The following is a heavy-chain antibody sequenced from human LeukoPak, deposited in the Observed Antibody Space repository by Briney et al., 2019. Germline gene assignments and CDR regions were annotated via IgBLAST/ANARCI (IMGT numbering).Heavy chain of an antibody. Sequence: ASVKVPCKASGYTFTGPYIHWVRQAPGQGLEWVGWINPNSGGTNYAQNFQGRVTMTRDTSISTAYMERSRLRSDDTAVYYCARAIGWYYLDYWGQGTLVTVSS. CDR2: INPNSGGT. D-gene: IGHD6-19*01. J-gene: IGHJ4*02. V-gene: IGHV1-2*02. CDR1: GYTFTGPY. CDR3: ARAIGWYYLDY.